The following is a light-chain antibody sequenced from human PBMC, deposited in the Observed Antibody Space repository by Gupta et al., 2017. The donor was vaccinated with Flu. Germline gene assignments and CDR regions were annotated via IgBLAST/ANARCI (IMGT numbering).Light chain of an antibody. V-gene: IGKV3-11*01. CDR2: DAS. CDR3: QHRNNWTPLYT. J-gene: IGKJ2*01. CDR1: QSVSSY. Sequence: EIVLTQSPATLSLSPGERATLSCRASQSVSSYLAWYQQKPGQAHRLMIYDASKRATGIPARFSGSGSGTDLNLTISSLEPEDFAVYDCQHRNNWTPLYTFGQGTKLEIK.